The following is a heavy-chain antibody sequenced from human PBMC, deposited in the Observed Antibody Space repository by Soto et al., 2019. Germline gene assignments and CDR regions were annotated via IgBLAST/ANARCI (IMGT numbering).Heavy chain of an antibody. V-gene: IGHV4-34*01. J-gene: IGHJ4*02. CDR3: MSRARERGSASITFGGGGLRFGDY. CDR1: NGSLTGHY. Sequence: SETLSLTCAVYNGSLTGHYWTWIRQPPGKGLEWIGEIDHSGITNYNPSLKSRVTISVDTSKNRFSLILTSVTAADTAVYYCMSRARERGSASITFGGGGLRFGDYWGQGNLVTVSS. D-gene: IGHD3-16*01. CDR2: IDHSGIT.